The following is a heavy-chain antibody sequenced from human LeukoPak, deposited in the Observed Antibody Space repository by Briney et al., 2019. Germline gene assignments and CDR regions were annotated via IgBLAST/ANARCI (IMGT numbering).Heavy chain of an antibody. Sequence: PSETLSLTCAVYGGSFSGYYWSWIRQPPGKGLEWIGEINHSGSTNYNPSLKSRVTISVDTSKNQFSLKLSSVTAADTAVYYCARGPGYDYVWGSYRYMVPFDYWGQGTLVTVSS. CDR2: INHSGST. J-gene: IGHJ4*02. CDR3: ARGPGYDYVWGSYRYMVPFDY. V-gene: IGHV4-34*01. D-gene: IGHD3-16*02. CDR1: GGSFSGYY.